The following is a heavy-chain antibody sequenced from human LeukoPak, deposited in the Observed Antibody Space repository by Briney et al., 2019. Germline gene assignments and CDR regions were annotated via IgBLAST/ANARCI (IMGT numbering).Heavy chain of an antibody. CDR2: TYYRSKWYN. D-gene: IGHD1-1*01. CDR1: GDSVSSNSAA. V-gene: IGHV6-1*01. Sequence: SQTLSLTCAISGDSVSSNSAAWNWIRQSPSRGLEWLGRTYYRSKWYNEYAVSVRSRITIKPDTSKNQFSLQLNSVTPEDTAVYYCARDLTKIAAFDIWGQGTLVSVSS. J-gene: IGHJ3*02. CDR3: ARDLTKIAAFDI.